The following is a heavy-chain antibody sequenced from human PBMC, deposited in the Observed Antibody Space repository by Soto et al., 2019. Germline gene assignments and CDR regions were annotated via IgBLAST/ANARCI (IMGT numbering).Heavy chain of an antibody. CDR2: IYWDDDK. J-gene: IGHJ5*02. Sequence: QITLKESGPTLVKPTQTLTLTCTFSGFSLTTSGVGVCWIRQPPGKALEWLALIYWDDDKRYSPSLKSRLNITKDNYKHEVALTMPNVGPVHRATYFCAHDHYDSRRGFDPWGQGTLVTVSS. V-gene: IGHV2-5*02. CDR3: AHDHYDSRRGFDP. D-gene: IGHD3-16*01. CDR1: GFSLTTSGVG.